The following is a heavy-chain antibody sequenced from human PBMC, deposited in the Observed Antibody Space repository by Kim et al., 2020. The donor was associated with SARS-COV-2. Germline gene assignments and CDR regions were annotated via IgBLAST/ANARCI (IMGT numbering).Heavy chain of an antibody. CDR1: GFTFSSYS. Sequence: GGSLRLSCAASGFTFSSYSMNWVRQAPGKGLEWVSSISSSSSYIYYADSVKGRFTISRDNAKNSLYLQMNSLRAEDTAVYYCASGNSGNGDWFDPWGQGTLVTVSS. CDR2: ISSSSSYI. D-gene: IGHD1-26*01. CDR3: ASGNSGNGDWFDP. V-gene: IGHV3-21*01. J-gene: IGHJ5*02.